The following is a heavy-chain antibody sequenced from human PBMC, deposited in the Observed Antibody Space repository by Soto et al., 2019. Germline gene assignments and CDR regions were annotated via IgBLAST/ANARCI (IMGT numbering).Heavy chain of an antibody. Sequence: GGSLRLSCVVSGFSFNYAIIWVRQAPGKGQEWVSGITGGGSTEYAASVKGRFTISRDNSKNTVHLQMNSLRAEDTAMYYCAKDAVYNDGLWLVSDWGQGTLVTVSS. J-gene: IGHJ4*02. CDR1: GFSFNYA. D-gene: IGHD2-21*01. CDR2: ITGGGST. CDR3: AKDAVYNDGLWLVSD. V-gene: IGHV3-23*01.